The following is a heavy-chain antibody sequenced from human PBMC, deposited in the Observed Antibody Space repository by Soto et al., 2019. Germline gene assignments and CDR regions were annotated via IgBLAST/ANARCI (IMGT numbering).Heavy chain of an antibody. CDR3: ARESMNRDAFDI. CDR1: GFTFSSYA. CDR2: ISYDGSNK. J-gene: IGHJ3*02. Sequence: QVQLVESGGGVVQPGRSLRLSCAASGFTFSSYAMHWVRQAPGKGLEWVAVISYDGSNKYYADSVKGRFTISRDNSKNTLYLQMNSLRAEDTAVYYCARESMNRDAFDIWGQGTMVTVSS. V-gene: IGHV3-30-3*01.